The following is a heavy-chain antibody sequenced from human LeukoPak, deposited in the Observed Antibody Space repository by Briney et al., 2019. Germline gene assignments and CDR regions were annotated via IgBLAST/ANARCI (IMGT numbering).Heavy chain of an antibody. CDR3: ARDTSNHGYFDY. CDR1: GFTISSNY. CDR2: IYSGGST. D-gene: IGHD1-14*01. J-gene: IGHJ4*02. V-gene: IGHV3-53*01. Sequence: GGSLRLSCAASGFTISSNYMSWVRQAPGKGLEWVSVIYSGGSTYYADSVKGRFTISRDNSKNTLYLQMNSLRVEDTAVYYCARDTSNHGYFDYWGQGTLVTVSS.